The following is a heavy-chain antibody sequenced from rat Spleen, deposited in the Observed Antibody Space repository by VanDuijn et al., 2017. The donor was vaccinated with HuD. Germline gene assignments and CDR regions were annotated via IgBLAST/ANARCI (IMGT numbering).Heavy chain of an antibody. CDR2: FSFDGRTT. Sequence: EVQLVESDGGLVQPGRSLKLSCAASGFTFSDYYMAWVRQAPTEGLEWVATFSFDGRTTYYRDSVKGRFTVSRDNAKGTLYLQMNSLRSEDTATYYCTREETLYWYFDFWGPGTMVTVSS. V-gene: IGHV5-29*01. J-gene: IGHJ1*01. CDR3: TREETLYWYFDF. D-gene: IGHD3-4*01. CDR1: GFTFSDYY.